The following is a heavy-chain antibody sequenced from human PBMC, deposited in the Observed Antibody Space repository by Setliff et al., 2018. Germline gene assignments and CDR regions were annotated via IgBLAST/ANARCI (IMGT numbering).Heavy chain of an antibody. D-gene: IGHD2-21*01. V-gene: IGHV4-61*09. CDR3: TKEYVVISFVANTHSHYGMDV. CDR1: GASIRSGSHC. J-gene: IGHJ6*02. CDR2: IYTSGTT. Sequence: SETLSLTCTVSGASIRSGSHCWSWIRQSAERGLEWIGHIYTSGTTDYSPSFKSRVSISADTSKNLVSLKLHSVTAADTAVYYCTKEYVVISFVANTHSHYGMDVWGQGTTVTVSS.